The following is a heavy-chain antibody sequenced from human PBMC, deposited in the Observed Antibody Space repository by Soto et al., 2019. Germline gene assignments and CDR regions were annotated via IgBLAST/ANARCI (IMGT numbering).Heavy chain of an antibody. CDR2: ISYDGSNK. CDR1: GFTFSSYA. Sequence: VQLVESGGGVVQPGRSLRLSCAASGFTFSSYAMHWVRQAPGKGLEWVAVISYDGSNKYYADSVKGRFTISRDNSKNTLYLQMNSLRAEDTAVYYCARDPLMTTVTTGAFDIWGQGTMVTVSS. D-gene: IGHD4-17*01. J-gene: IGHJ3*02. V-gene: IGHV3-30-3*01. CDR3: ARDPLMTTVTTGAFDI.